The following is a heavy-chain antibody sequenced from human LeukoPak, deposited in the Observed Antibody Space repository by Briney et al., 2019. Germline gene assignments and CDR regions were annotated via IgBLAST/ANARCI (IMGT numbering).Heavy chain of an antibody. CDR2: ISYDGGNK. CDR3: ARGPDYDILADYFDY. J-gene: IGHJ4*02. Sequence: GGSLRLSCAASGFTFSNDALRGVRRAPPRRGEGVAVISYDGGNKFYTDSVKGRVTISRDKSKNTLLLQMNSLRREATALYYCARGPDYDILADYFDYWGEGTLVTVSS. D-gene: IGHD3-9*01. CDR1: GFTFSNDA. V-gene: IGHV3-30*04.